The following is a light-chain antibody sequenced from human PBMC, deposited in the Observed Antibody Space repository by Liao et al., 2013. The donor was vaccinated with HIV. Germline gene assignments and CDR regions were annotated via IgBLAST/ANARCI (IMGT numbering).Light chain of an antibody. J-gene: IGLJ1*01. CDR2: YDY. CDR3: QVWDSNSDHPYV. CDR1: NIGRKS. Sequence: SYVLTQPPSVSVAPGRTATITCGGNNIGRKSVHWYQQKPGQAPVLVIYYDYDRPSGIPERFSGSNSGNTATLSISRVEAGDEADYYCQVWDSNSDHPYVFGTGTKVTVL. V-gene: IGLV3-21*01.